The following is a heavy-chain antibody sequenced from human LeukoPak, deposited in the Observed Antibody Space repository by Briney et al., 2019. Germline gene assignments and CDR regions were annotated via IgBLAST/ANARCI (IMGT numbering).Heavy chain of an antibody. D-gene: IGHD6-19*01. Sequence: PGGSLRLSCAASGFTFSSYEMNWVRQAPGKGLEWVSYISSSGSTIYYADSVKGRFTISRDNAKNSLYLQMNSLRAEDTAVYYGARVRYSSGWYGGAYFDYWGQGTLVTVSS. J-gene: IGHJ4*02. CDR3: ARVRYSSGWYGGAYFDY. V-gene: IGHV3-48*03. CDR2: ISSSGSTI. CDR1: GFTFSSYE.